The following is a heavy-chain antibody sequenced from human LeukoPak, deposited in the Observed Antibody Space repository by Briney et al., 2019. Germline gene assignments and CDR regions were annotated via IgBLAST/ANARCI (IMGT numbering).Heavy chain of an antibody. J-gene: IGHJ4*02. CDR3: ASVGYSGYDSPDY. CDR2: ISGESKYI. V-gene: IGHV3-21*01. D-gene: IGHD5-12*01. CDR1: GFTFSSSS. Sequence: PGGSLRLSCAAAGFTFSSSSMNWVRQTPGKGLEWVSSISGESKYIYYADSVTGRFTISRDNAKNSLYLQMSTLRAEDTAVYYCASVGYSGYDSPDYWGQGTLATVSS.